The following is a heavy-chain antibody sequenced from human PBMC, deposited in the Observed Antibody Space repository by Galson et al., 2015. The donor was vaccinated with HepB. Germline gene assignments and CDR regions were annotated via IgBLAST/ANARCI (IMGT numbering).Heavy chain of an antibody. V-gene: IGHV3-7*01. CDR3: ARTPPHIIAVAGTGTFTSYGMDV. Sequence: SLRLSCAASGFTFSSYWMSWVRQAPGKGLEWVANIKQDGSEKYYVDSVKGRFTISRDNAKNSLYLQMNSLRAEDTAVYYCARTPPHIIAVAGTGTFTSYGMDVWGQGTTVTVSS. CDR1: GFTFSSYW. D-gene: IGHD6-19*01. J-gene: IGHJ6*02. CDR2: IKQDGSEK.